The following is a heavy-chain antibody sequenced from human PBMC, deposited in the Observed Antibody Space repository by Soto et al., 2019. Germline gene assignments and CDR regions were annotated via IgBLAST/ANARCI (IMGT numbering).Heavy chain of an antibody. CDR2: IIPIFGTA. CDR1: GGTFSSYA. CDR3: ARAYDSSGYYYGMAV. V-gene: IGHV1-69*01. Sequence: QVQLVQSGAEVKKPGSSVKVSCKASGGTFSSYAISWVRQAPGQGLEWMGAIIPIFGTANYAQKLQGRVTITADESTGTAYMELSSLRAEYTAVYYCARAYDSSGYYYGMAVWGQVNTVTVSS. J-gene: IGHJ6*02. D-gene: IGHD3-22*01.